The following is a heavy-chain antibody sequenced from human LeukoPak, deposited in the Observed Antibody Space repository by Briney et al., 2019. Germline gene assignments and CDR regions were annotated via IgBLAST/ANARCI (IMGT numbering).Heavy chain of an antibody. J-gene: IGHJ4*02. V-gene: IGHV4-59*01. CDR3: ARVGDWNDLVY. Sequence: SETLSLTFTVSGGSISPYYWSWLRQTPGKGLEWIGYILYSGTTTNYNPSLKSRVTISVDTSKNQFSLKLSSVTAADTAVYYCARVGDWNDLVYWGQGTLVTVSS. CDR2: ILYSGTT. CDR1: GGSISPYY. D-gene: IGHD1-1*01.